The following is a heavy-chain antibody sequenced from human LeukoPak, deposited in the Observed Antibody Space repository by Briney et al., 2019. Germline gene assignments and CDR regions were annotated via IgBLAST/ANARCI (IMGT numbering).Heavy chain of an antibody. Sequence: SETLSLTCTVSGGSISSGSYYWSWIRQPAGKGLEWIGRIYTSGSTNYNPSLKSRVTISVDTSKNQFSLKLSSVTAADTAVYYCARAPLLGFGWFDPWGQGTLVTVSS. D-gene: IGHD3-10*01. CDR2: IYTSGST. V-gene: IGHV4-61*02. CDR1: GGSISSGSYY. CDR3: ARAPLLGFGWFDP. J-gene: IGHJ5*02.